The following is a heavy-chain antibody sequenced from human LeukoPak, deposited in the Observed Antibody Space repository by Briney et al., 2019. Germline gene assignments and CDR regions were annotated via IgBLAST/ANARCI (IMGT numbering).Heavy chain of an antibody. CDR1: GFTFSSG. J-gene: IGHJ4*02. Sequence: GTSLRLSCAASGFTFSSGMHWVRQAPGKGLEWVAVISYDGNHKYYGDSVKGRFTISRDNSRNTLYLQMASLKTEDTAVYYCAKGELHFNTCSFDYWGQGTLVTVSS. CDR3: AKGELHFNTCSFDY. V-gene: IGHV3-30*18. D-gene: IGHD1-26*01. CDR2: ISYDGNHK.